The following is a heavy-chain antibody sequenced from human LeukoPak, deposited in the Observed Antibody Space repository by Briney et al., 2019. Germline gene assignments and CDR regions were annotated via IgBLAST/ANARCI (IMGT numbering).Heavy chain of an antibody. CDR2: IKQEGSEK. CDR3: ARDRDCSSTSCSYYYYYMDV. D-gene: IGHD2-2*01. CDR1: GFTFSSYW. J-gene: IGHJ6*03. V-gene: IGHV3-7*01. Sequence: PGGSLRLFCAASGFTFSSYWVSWARQAPGKGRVWVANIKQEGSEKYYVDSVKSRFTISRDNAKHSLYLQMNSLRAEDTAVYYCARDRDCSSTSCSYYYYYMDVWGKGTTVTVSS.